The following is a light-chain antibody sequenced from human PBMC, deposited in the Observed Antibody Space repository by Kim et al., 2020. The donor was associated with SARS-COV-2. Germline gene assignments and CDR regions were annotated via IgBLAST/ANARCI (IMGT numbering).Light chain of an antibody. CDR3: SSYTDSDTLI. V-gene: IGLV2-8*01. Sequence: QSALTQPPSASGSPGQSVTISCTGSSSDIGRYNYVSWYQNLPGRAPKLIIYDVSRRPSGVPDRFSGSKSANTASLTVSGLQAEDEADYYCSSYTDSDTLIFGGGTKLTVL. CDR2: DVS. CDR1: SSDIGRYNY. J-gene: IGLJ2*01.